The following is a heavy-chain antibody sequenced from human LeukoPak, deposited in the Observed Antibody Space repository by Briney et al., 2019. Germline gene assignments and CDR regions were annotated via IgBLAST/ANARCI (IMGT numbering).Heavy chain of an antibody. V-gene: IGHV3-21*01. CDR3: VRALMGTSDH. Sequence: GGSLRLSCAASGFTFSSYSMNWVRQAPGKGLEWVAYISSSSSYIYYADSVKGRFTISRDNAKNSLYLQMNSLRAEDTAVYYCVRALMGTSDHWGQGSLVTVSS. J-gene: IGHJ4*02. CDR2: ISSSSSYI. CDR1: GFTFSSYS. D-gene: IGHD7-27*01.